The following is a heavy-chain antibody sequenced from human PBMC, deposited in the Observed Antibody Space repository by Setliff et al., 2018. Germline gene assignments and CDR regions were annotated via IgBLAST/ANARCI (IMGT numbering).Heavy chain of an antibody. CDR3: VRPGGTTVVARHFDY. CDR1: DDSFTSSRYY. V-gene: IGHV4-39*01. D-gene: IGHD2-15*01. Sequence: PSETLSLTCTVSDDSFTSSRYYWGWIRQAPGSGLEWIGSISYSGTPYYNAPVESRVTISIDTSRNQFSLELRSVTVADTATYYCVRPGGTTVVARHFDYWGSGILVTAPQ. CDR2: ISYSGTP. J-gene: IGHJ4*01.